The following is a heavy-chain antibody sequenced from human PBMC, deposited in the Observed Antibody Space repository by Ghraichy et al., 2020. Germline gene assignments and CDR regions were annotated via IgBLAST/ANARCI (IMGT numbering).Heavy chain of an antibody. CDR1: GFSFSTHS. J-gene: IGHJ2*01. Sequence: GESLNISCAASGFSFSTHSMNWVRQAPGKGLEWVSSISAGSSYIYYADSVKGRFTISRDNAKNSLFLQMNSLRAEDTAVYYCTRTPGTCSFFDLWRRGTLGTASS. CDR2: ISAGSSYI. V-gene: IGHV3-21*01. CDR3: TRTPGTCSFFDL. D-gene: IGHD6-6*01.